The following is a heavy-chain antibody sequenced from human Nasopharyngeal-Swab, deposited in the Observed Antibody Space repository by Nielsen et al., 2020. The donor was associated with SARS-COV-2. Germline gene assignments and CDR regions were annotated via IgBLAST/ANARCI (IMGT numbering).Heavy chain of an antibody. J-gene: IGHJ6*02. CDR1: GFTFSSYS. V-gene: IGHV3-21*04. CDR2: ISSSSYI. CDR3: AREGGYCSGGSCPYYGMDV. D-gene: IGHD2-15*01. Sequence: GESLKISCAASGFTFSSYSMNWVRQAPGKGLEWVSSISSSSYIYYADSVKGRFTISRDNAKNSLYLQMNSLRAEDTALYHCAREGGYCSGGSCPYYGMDVWGQGTTVTVSS.